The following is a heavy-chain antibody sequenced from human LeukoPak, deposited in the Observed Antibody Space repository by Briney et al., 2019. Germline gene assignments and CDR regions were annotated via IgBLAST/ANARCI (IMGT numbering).Heavy chain of an antibody. V-gene: IGHV1-46*01. CDR2: IYPGGNYT. D-gene: IGHD2-2*01. J-gene: IGHJ4*02. CDR1: GYIFTSHF. Sequence: ASVKVSCKAAGYIFTSHFMHWVRQAPGQGLEWMGIIYPGGNYTNYAHKFHDRVTMTRDTSTSTIYMELSSLKSVDTAVYYCARATDQEFDYWGQGTVVTVSS. CDR3: ARATDQEFDY.